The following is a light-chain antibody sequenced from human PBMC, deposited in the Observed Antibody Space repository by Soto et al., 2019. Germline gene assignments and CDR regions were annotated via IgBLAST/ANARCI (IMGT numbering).Light chain of an antibody. J-gene: IGLJ3*02. CDR3: QTWGTGTWV. CDR2: LNSDGSH. V-gene: IGLV4-69*01. Sequence: QSVLTQSPSASASLGASDKLTCTLSSGHSSYAIAWHQQQPEKGPRYLMKLNSDGSHSKGDGIPDRFSGSSSGAERYLTISSLQSEDEADYYCQTWGTGTWVFGGGTKVTVL. CDR1: SGHSSYA.